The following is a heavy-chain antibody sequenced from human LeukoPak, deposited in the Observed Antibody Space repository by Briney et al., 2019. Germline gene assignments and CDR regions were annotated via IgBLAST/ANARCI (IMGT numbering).Heavy chain of an antibody. CDR3: AREPPGY. CDR1: GGSFSGYY. J-gene: IGHJ4*02. Sequence: PSETLSLTCAVYGGSFSGYYWSWIRQPPGKGLEWIGEINHSGSTNYNPSLKSRVTISVDTSKNQFSLKLSSLTAADTAVYYCAREPPGYWGQGILVTVSS. CDR2: INHSGST. V-gene: IGHV4-34*01.